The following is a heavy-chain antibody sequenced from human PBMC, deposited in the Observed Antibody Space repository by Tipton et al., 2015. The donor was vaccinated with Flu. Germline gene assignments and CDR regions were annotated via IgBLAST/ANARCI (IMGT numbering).Heavy chain of an antibody. J-gene: IGHJ4*02. CDR1: RFTFSSYA. CDR2: ISGSGGST. V-gene: IGHV3-23*01. Sequence: SLRLSCAASRFTFSSYAMSWVRQAPGKGLEWVSAISGSGGSTYYADSVKGRFTISRDNSKNTLYLQMNSLRAEDTAVYYCAGGVVIRRGLDYWGQGTLVTVSS. D-gene: IGHD3-3*01. CDR3: AGGVVIRRGLDY.